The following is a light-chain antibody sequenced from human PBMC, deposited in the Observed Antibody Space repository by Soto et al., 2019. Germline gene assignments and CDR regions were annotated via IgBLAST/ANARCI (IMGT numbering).Light chain of an antibody. J-gene: IGKJ1*01. Sequence: IQMTQSPSPLSAIVGDRVTITCRASQSISSYLNWYQQKPGKAPKVLIYAASTLQSGVPSRFSGSRSGTDFTLTISSLQPEDFATYYCLLDFSYFWAFGQGTKVDIK. CDR3: LLDFSYFWA. CDR2: AAS. V-gene: IGKV1-6*02. CDR1: QSISSY.